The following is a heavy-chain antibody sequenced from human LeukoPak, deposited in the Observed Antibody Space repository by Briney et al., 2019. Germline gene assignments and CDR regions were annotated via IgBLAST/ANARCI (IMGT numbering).Heavy chain of an antibody. J-gene: IGHJ4*02. CDR3: ARAYKVRGVILPNDY. Sequence: ASVKVSCKASGYTFTSYGISWVRQAPGQGLEWMGWISAYNGNTNYAQKLQGRVTMTTDTSTSTAYMELRSLRSDDTAVYYCARAYKVRGVILPNDYWGQGTLVTVSS. V-gene: IGHV1-18*01. D-gene: IGHD3-10*01. CDR2: ISAYNGNT. CDR1: GYTFTSYG.